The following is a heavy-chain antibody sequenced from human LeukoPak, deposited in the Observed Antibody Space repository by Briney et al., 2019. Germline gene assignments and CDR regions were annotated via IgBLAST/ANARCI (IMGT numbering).Heavy chain of an antibody. CDR3: ASPDVHCSSTSCYTGYYYYMDV. D-gene: IGHD2-2*02. Sequence: GGSLRLSCAASGFTFSDYYMSWIRQAPGKGLEWVSYISSSGSTIYYADSVKGRFTISGDNAKNSLYLQMNSLRAEDTAVYYCASPDVHCSSTSCYTGYYYYMDVWGKGTTVTVSS. CDR2: ISSSGSTI. CDR1: GFTFSDYY. V-gene: IGHV3-11*04. J-gene: IGHJ6*03.